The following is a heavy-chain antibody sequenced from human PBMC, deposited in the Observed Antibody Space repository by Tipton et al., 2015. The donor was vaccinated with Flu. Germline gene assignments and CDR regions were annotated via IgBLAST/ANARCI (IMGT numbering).Heavy chain of an antibody. J-gene: IGHJ6*02. V-gene: IGHV1-46*01. CDR3: ARGYYYDSSGYYDGGYYGMDV. D-gene: IGHD3-22*01. Sequence: QSGPEVKKPGASVKVSCKASGYTFTSYYMHWVRQAPGQGLEWMGIINPSGGSTSYAQKFQGRVTMTRDTSTSTVYMELSSLRSEDTAVYYCARGYYYDSSGYYDGGYYGMDVWGQGTTVTVSS. CDR1: GYTFTSYY. CDR2: INPSGGST.